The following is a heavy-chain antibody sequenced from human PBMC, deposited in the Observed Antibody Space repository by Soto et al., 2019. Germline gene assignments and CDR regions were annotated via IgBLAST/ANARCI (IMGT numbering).Heavy chain of an antibody. V-gene: IGHV4-34*01. CDR3: ARGRVRGGQNYYYSGMAV. Sequence: SETLSLTCAVYGGSFSGYYWSWIRQPPGKGLEWIGEINHSGSTNYNPSLKSRVTISVDTSKNQFSLKLSSVTAADTAVYYCARGRVRGGQNYYYSGMAVWGKGTRVTVSS. CDR2: INHSGST. D-gene: IGHD3-10*02. CDR1: GGSFSGYY. J-gene: IGHJ6*04.